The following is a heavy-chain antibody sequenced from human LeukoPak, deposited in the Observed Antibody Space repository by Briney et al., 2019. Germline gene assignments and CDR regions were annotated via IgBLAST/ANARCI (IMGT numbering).Heavy chain of an antibody. Sequence: GGSLKLSCAASGFTLSSYWMHWVRQAPGKGLVWVSRINSDGSSTSYADYVKGRFTISRDKAKNTLYLQVNSLRAEDTAVYYCARGASGSYYLPGDYWGQGTLVTVSS. J-gene: IGHJ4*02. V-gene: IGHV3-74*01. CDR2: INSDGSST. CDR1: GFTLSSYW. CDR3: ARGASGSYYLPGDY. D-gene: IGHD1-26*01.